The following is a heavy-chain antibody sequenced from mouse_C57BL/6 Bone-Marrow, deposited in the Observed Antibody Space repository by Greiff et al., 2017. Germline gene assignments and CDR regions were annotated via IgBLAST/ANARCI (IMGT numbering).Heavy chain of an antibody. CDR2: INPNNGGT. D-gene: IGHD1-1*01. CDR1: GYTFTDYY. CDR3: ASYGSSYMFAY. Sequence: EVQLQQSGPELVKPGASVKISCKASGYTFTDYYMNWVKQSHGKSLEWIGDINPNNGGTSYNQKFKGQVTLTVDKSSSTAYMELRSLTSEDSAVYYCASYGSSYMFAYWGQGTLVTVSA. V-gene: IGHV1-26*01. J-gene: IGHJ3*01.